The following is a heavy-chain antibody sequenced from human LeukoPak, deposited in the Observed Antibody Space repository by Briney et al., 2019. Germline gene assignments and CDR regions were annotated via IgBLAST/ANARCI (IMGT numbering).Heavy chain of an antibody. D-gene: IGHD4/OR15-4a*01. CDR1: VFTFSSYE. Sequence: GGPLRLSCAASVFTFSSYEMNWVRQAPGKGLGWVSYISSSGSTIYYADSVKGRFTISRDNAKNSLYLQMNSLRAEETAVYNCAREGTMENWFDPWGQGTLVTVSS. CDR3: AREGTMENWFDP. CDR2: ISSSGSTI. V-gene: IGHV3-48*03. J-gene: IGHJ5*02.